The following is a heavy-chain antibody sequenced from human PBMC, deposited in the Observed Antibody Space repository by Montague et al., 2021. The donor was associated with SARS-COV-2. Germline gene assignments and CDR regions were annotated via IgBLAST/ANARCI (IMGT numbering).Heavy chain of an antibody. V-gene: IGHV3-20*01. J-gene: IGHJ3*02. D-gene: IGHD1-1*01. Sequence: SLRFSCAASGFTFDDYGMSWVRQAPGKGLEWVSGINWNGGSTGYADSVKGRFTISRDNAKNSLYLQMNSLRAEDTTLYHCARLPERRDDAFDIWGQGTMVTVSS. CDR3: ARLPERRDDAFDI. CDR1: GFTFDDYG. CDR2: INWNGGST.